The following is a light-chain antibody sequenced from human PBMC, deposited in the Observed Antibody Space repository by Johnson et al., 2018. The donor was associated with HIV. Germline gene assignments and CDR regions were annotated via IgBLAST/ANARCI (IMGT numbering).Light chain of an antibody. CDR2: ENN. V-gene: IGLV1-51*02. CDR3: GTWDGGLSVYV. Sequence: QFVLTQPPSVSAAPGQNANISCSGGTSNIGTNYVSWYQQFPGTAPKLLIYENNKRPSGIPDRFSDSQSGTSATLAITGLQTGDEAEYYCGTWDGGLSVYVFGTGTEVTVL. CDR1: TSNIGTNY. J-gene: IGLJ1*01.